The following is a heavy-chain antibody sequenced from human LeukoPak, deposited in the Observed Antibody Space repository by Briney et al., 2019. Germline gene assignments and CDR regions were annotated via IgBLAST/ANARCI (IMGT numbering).Heavy chain of an antibody. CDR3: ARDYGPTHYYGSGTLLSPDY. CDR2: ISAYNGNT. V-gene: IGHV1-18*01. Sequence: ASVKVSCKASGYTFTSYGISWVRQAPGQGLEWMGWISAYNGNTNYAQKLQSRVTMTTDTSTSTAYMELRSLRSDDTAVYYCARDYGPTHYYGSGTLLSPDYWGQGTLVTVSS. D-gene: IGHD3-10*01. J-gene: IGHJ4*02. CDR1: GYTFTSYG.